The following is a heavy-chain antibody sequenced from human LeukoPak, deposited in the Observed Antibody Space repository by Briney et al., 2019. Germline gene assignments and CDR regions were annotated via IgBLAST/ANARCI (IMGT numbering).Heavy chain of an antibody. CDR1: GGSISSGGYY. Sequence: SETLSLTCTVSGGSISSGGYYWSWIRQHPGKGLEWIGYIYYSGSTYYNPSLKSRVTISVDTSKNQFSLKLTSVTAADTADYFCARGGGELWYFAYWGQGILVTVSS. V-gene: IGHV4-31*03. D-gene: IGHD1-26*01. CDR3: ARGGGELWYFAY. CDR2: IYYSGST. J-gene: IGHJ4*02.